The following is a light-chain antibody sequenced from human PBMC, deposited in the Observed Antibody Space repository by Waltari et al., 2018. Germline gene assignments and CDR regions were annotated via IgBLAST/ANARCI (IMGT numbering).Light chain of an antibody. CDR1: PSISTW. CDR3: QQYNSFPWT. CDR2: KAS. Sequence: DIQMTQSPSPLSASVGDRVTLPRRASPSISTWLAWYQQKPGKAPNLLIYKASAVESGVPARFSGSGSATDFTLTISGLQPDDFATYFGQQYNSFPWTFGQGTRVDIK. V-gene: IGKV1-5*03. J-gene: IGKJ1*01.